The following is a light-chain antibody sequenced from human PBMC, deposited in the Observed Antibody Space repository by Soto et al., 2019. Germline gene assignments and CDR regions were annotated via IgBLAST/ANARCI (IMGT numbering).Light chain of an antibody. Sequence: EIVLTQSPATLSLSPGAGATLSCRASQILNSHLAWYQQKAGQAPRLLIYDASNRATGVQARFSGSGSGTDFTLTISSLEPEDFAVYYCQQRNNWPLAVGGGTKLDI. CDR1: QILNSH. J-gene: IGKJ4*01. CDR3: QQRNNWPLA. CDR2: DAS. V-gene: IGKV3-11*01.